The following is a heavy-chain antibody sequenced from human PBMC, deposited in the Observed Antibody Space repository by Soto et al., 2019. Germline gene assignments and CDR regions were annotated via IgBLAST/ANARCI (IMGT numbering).Heavy chain of an antibody. Sequence: PGGSLRLSCAVSGFTFSSHAMHWVRQPPGKGLEWVALIYPDGNNKYYTPSLKTRLTITKDTSKNQVVLAMTNMDPVDTATYYCAHSSRDGYVQLAFFDHWGQGALVTVSS. V-gene: IGHV3-30*14. CDR3: AHSSRDGYVQLAFFDH. D-gene: IGHD5-12*01. J-gene: IGHJ4*02. CDR1: GFTFSSHA. CDR2: IYPDGNNK.